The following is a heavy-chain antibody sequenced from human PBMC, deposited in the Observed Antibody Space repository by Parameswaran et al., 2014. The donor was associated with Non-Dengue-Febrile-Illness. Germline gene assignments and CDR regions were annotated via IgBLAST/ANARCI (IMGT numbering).Heavy chain of an antibody. D-gene: IGHD3-22*01. CDR2: IYYSGST. CDR3: ARDLNYYGPIDY. Sequence: RWIRQPPGKGLEWIGYIYYSGSTNYNPSLKSRVTISVDTSKNQFSLKLSSVTAADTAVYYCARDLNYYGPIDYWGPGNPGHRLL. J-gene: IGHJ4*02. V-gene: IGHV4-59*01.